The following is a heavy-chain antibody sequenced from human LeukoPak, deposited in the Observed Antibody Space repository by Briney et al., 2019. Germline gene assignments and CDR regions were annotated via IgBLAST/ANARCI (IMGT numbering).Heavy chain of an antibody. D-gene: IGHD3-3*01. CDR1: GFTFSSYS. CDR3: AKVPYYDFWSGQQAFDY. J-gene: IGHJ4*02. V-gene: IGHV3-48*01. CDR2: ISSSSSTI. Sequence: GGSLRLSCAASGFTFSSYSMNWVRQAPGKGLEWVSYISSSSSTIYYADSVKGRFAISRDNSKNTLYLQMNSLRAEDTAVYYCAKVPYYDFWSGQQAFDYWGQGTLVSVSS.